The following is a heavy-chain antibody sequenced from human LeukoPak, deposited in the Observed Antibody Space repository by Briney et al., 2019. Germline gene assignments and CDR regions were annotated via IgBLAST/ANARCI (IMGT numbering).Heavy chain of an antibody. J-gene: IGHJ4*02. D-gene: IGHD2-15*01. CDR3: ARREVGVLGCRFDY. Sequence: PGGSLRLSCAASGFTFSSYWMSWVRQPPGKGLEWIGEINHSGSTNYNPSLKSRVTISVDTSKNQFSLKLSSVTAADTAVYYCARREVGVLGCRFDYWGQGTLVTVSS. CDR2: INHSGST. V-gene: IGHV4-34*01. CDR1: GFTFSSYW.